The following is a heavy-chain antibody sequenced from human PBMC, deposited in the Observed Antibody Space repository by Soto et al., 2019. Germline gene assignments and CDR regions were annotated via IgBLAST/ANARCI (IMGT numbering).Heavy chain of an antibody. J-gene: IGHJ5*02. CDR2: IDAGNGNT. CDR3: ARGGEAILEWLLFPQTSAWFDP. Sequence: ASVKVSCKASGYTFTSYAMHWVRQAPGQRLEWMGWIDAGNGNTKYSQKFQGRVTITRDTSASTAYMELSSLRSEDTAVYYCARGGEAILEWLLFPQTSAWFDPRGQGTLVTVSS. D-gene: IGHD3-3*01. CDR1: GYTFTSYA. V-gene: IGHV1-3*01.